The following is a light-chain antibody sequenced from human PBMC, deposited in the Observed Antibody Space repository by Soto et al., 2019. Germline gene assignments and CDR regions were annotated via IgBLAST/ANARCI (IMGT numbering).Light chain of an antibody. J-gene: IGKJ5*01. CDR1: QTVLHSSNNKNY. CDR2: CAS. CDR3: QQYYSLTT. V-gene: IGKV4-1*01. Sequence: DIVMTQSPDFLAVSLGERATINCKSSQTVLHSSNNKNYLAWYQQKPGQPPKLLIYCASTRESGVPDRFSGSGSGTDFSLTISSPLAEDVAVYYCQQYYSLTTFGQGTRLEIK.